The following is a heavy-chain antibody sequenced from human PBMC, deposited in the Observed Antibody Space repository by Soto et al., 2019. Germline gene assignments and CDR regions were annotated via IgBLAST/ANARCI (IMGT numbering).Heavy chain of an antibody. Sequence: ASVKVSCKASGYTFPNYGISWVRQAPGQGLEWMGWISSYSGSTYYAQKFQGRVTMTLETSTSTTYMELRSLKSDDTAVYYCARDQSSGWYGKDSGMDVWGQGTTVTVSS. V-gene: IGHV1-18*01. CDR2: ISSYSGST. D-gene: IGHD6-19*01. J-gene: IGHJ6*02. CDR3: ARDQSSGWYGKDSGMDV. CDR1: GYTFPNYG.